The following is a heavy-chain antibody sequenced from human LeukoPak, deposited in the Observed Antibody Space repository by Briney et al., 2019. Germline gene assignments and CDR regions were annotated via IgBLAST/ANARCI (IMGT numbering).Heavy chain of an antibody. CDR2: IIPKFGSA. D-gene: IGHD3-16*02. J-gene: IGHJ1*01. CDR3: ARDNFAPSGVKYFQL. CDR1: RGTLSPCG. Sequence: ASVKVSCEASRGTLSPCGIGWVRQAPGQGLEWMGGIIPKFGSANYAQKFQDRLTLTTDESTSTAYMELSNLRSEDTAVYFCARDNFAPSGVKYFQLWGPGTLVTVSS. V-gene: IGHV1-69*05.